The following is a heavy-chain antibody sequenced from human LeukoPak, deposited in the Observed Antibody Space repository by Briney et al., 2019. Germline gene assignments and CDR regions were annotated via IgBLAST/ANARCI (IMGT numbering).Heavy chain of an antibody. CDR1: GGSISSYY. J-gene: IGHJ3*02. CDR3: ARGSVTAGPDAFDI. CDR2: IYYSGST. D-gene: IGHD2-21*02. Sequence: SETLSLTCTVSGGSISSYYWSWFRQPPGKGLEWIGYIYYSGSTNYNPSLKSRVTISVDTSKNQFSLKLSSVTAADTAVYYCARGSVTAGPDAFDIWGQGTMVTVSS. V-gene: IGHV4-59*01.